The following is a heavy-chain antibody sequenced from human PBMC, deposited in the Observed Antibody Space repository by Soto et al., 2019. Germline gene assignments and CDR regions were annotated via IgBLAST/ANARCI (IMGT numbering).Heavy chain of an antibody. V-gene: IGHV4-39*01. CDR1: GGSISSSSYY. CDR3: ARLGYYYGSGTDN. CDR2: IYYSGST. J-gene: IGHJ4*02. D-gene: IGHD3-10*01. Sequence: PSETLSLTCTVSGGSISSSSYYWGWIRQPPGKGLEWIGSIYYSGSTYYNPSLKSRVTISVDTSKNQFSLKLSSVTAADTAVYYCARLGYYYGSGTDNWGQGTLVTVSS.